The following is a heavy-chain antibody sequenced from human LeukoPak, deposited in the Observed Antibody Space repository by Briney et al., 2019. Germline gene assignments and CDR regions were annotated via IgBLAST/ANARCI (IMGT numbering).Heavy chain of an antibody. CDR3: ARDGVYSGYDYYFDY. CDR2: IYCSGST. CDR1: GASISSSSYY. Sequence: SETLSLTCTVSGASISSSSYYWGWIRQPPGKGLEWIGYIYCSGSTNYTPSLKSRVTISVDTSKNQFSLKLSSVTAADTAIYYCARDGVYSGYDYYFDYWGQGTLVTVSS. D-gene: IGHD5-12*01. J-gene: IGHJ4*02. V-gene: IGHV4-61*01.